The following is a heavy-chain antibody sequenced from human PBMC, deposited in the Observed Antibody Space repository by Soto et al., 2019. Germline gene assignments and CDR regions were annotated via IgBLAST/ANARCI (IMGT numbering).Heavy chain of an antibody. CDR1: GFKFSNYA. V-gene: IGHV3-23*01. CDR2: ISATGGGT. Sequence: RLSCAASGFKFSNYAMSWVRQAPGKGLEWVSLISATGGGTYYADSVKGRFTISRDNSHNTLYLQVHSLTAEDTAVYYCAKDRRAGGNSAFYFDFWGQGAQATVSS. D-gene: IGHD3-16*01. J-gene: IGHJ4*02. CDR3: AKDRRAGGNSAFYFDF.